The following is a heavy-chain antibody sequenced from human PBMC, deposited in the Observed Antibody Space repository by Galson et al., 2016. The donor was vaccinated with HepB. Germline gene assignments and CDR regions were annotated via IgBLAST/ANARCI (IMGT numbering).Heavy chain of an antibody. D-gene: IGHD1-26*01. J-gene: IGHJ4*02. CDR2: ISAYNGDT. CDR1: GYTFTSYG. CDR3: ARIEWDRHVSDY. Sequence: SVKVSCKASGYTFTSYGISWVRQAPGQGLEWMGWISAYNGDTNYAQKLQGRVTMTIDTATTTAYMEVRSLRSDDTAIYYCARIEWDRHVSDYWGQGTLVTVSS. V-gene: IGHV1-18*01.